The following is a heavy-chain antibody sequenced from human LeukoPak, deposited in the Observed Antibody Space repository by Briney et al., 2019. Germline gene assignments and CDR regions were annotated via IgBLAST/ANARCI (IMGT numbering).Heavy chain of an antibody. Sequence: ASVKVSCKASGYTFTSYDINWVRQATGQGLEWMGWMNPNSGNTGYAQKFQGRVTMTRNTSISTAYMELSSLRSEDTAVYYCARAPEWGKANYYYYMDVWGTGTTVTVSS. D-gene: IGHD1-26*01. J-gene: IGHJ6*03. CDR2: MNPNSGNT. CDR1: GYTFTSYD. V-gene: IGHV1-8*01. CDR3: ARAPEWGKANYYYYMDV.